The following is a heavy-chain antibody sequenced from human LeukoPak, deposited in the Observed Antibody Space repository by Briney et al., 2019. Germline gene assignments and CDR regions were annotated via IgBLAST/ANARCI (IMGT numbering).Heavy chain of an antibody. CDR3: ARDRDNIGAYGGLDY. J-gene: IGHJ4*02. D-gene: IGHD5-12*01. CDR1: GFTFSSYW. CDR2: IKQDGSEK. Sequence: PGGSLRLSCAAPGFTFSSYWMSWVRQAPGKGLEWVANIKQDGSEKYCVDSVKGRFTISRDNAKNSLYLQMNSLRAEDTAVYYCARDRDNIGAYGGLDYWGQGTLVTVSS. V-gene: IGHV3-7*03.